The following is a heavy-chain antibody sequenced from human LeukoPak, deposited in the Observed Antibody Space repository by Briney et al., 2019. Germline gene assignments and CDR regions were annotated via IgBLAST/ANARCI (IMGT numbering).Heavy chain of an antibody. CDR1: GFIFSNYD. CDR2: IGTADDT. V-gene: IGHV3-13*01. Sequence: PGGSLRLSCAVSGFIFSNYDMHWVRQVTGRGLEWVSAIGTADDTYYPGSVKGRFTISRENAKNSLYLQMNSLRAGDTAVYYCARGMFGVAAHYYYALDVWGQGTTVTVSS. D-gene: IGHD3-3*01. J-gene: IGHJ6*02. CDR3: ARGMFGVAAHYYYALDV.